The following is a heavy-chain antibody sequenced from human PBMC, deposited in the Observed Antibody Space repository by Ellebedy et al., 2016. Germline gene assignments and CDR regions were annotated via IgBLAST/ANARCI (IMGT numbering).Heavy chain of an antibody. CDR2: VNPNSGAT. CDR1: GYTFTGYY. J-gene: IGHJ4*02. V-gene: IGHV1-2*02. D-gene: IGHD3-3*01. Sequence: ASVKVSXKASGYTFTGYYIHWVRQAPGQGLEWMGWVNPNSGATYYTRKFQARVTMTRDTSITTAYMDLGRLTSDDTAVYYCVRFWSGFPYFDSWGQGTLVTVSS. CDR3: VRFWSGFPYFDS.